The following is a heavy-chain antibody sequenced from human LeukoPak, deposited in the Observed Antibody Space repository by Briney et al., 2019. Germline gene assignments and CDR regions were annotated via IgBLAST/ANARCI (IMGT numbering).Heavy chain of an antibody. D-gene: IGHD3-22*01. CDR3: ARERVRYYYDSSGYNYLRDFDY. V-gene: IGHV3-7*01. CDR1: GFTFSSYW. Sequence: GGSLRLSCAASGFTFSSYWMSWVRQAPGKGLEWVANIKQDGSEKYYVDSVKGRFTISRDNAKNSLYLQMNSLRAEDTAVYYCARERVRYYYDSSGYNYLRDFDYWGQGTLVTVSS. CDR2: IKQDGSEK. J-gene: IGHJ4*02.